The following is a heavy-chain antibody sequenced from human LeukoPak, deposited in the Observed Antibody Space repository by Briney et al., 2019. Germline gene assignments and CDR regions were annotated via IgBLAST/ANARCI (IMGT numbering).Heavy chain of an antibody. V-gene: IGHV4-31*03. J-gene: IGHJ4*02. Sequence: SETLSLTCTVSGGSISSGGYYWSWIRQHPGKGLEWIGYIYYSGSTYYNPSLKSRVTISVDTSKNQFSLKLSSVTAADTAVYYCARQPCSGSSCYPYYFDYWGQGTLVTVSS. CDR1: GGSISSGGYY. D-gene: IGHD2-15*01. CDR3: ARQPCSGSSCYPYYFDY. CDR2: IYYSGST.